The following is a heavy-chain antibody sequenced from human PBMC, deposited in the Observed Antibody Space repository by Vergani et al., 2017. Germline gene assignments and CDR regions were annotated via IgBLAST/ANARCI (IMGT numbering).Heavy chain of an antibody. CDR3: AGDRTPPAYSSGWYNRRYYFDY. Sequence: EVQLVESGGGLVQPGGSLRLSCAASGFTFSSYWMSWVRQAPGKGLEWVANIKQDGSEKYYVDSVKGRFTISRDNAKNSLYLQMNSLRAEDTAVYYGAGDRTPPAYSSGWYNRRYYFDYWGQGTLVTVSS. D-gene: IGHD6-19*01. CDR2: IKQDGSEK. J-gene: IGHJ4*02. V-gene: IGHV3-7*03. CDR1: GFTFSSYW.